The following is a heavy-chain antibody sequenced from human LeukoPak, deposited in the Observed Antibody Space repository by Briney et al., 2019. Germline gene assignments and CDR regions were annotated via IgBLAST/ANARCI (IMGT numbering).Heavy chain of an antibody. CDR1: GFTFDDYA. J-gene: IGHJ4*02. CDR2: ISWNSGSI. CDR3: AKDMGLYYDSSGAFVY. Sequence: GGSLRLSCAASGFTFDDYAMHWVRQAPGKRLEWVSGISWNSGSIGYADSVKGRFTISRDNAKNSLYLQMNSLRAEDMALYYCAKDMGLYYDSSGAFVYWGQGTLVTVSS. D-gene: IGHD3-22*01. V-gene: IGHV3-9*03.